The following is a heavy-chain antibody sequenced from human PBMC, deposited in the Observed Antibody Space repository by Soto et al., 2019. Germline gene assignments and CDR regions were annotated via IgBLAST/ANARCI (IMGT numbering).Heavy chain of an antibody. CDR2: ISGSGSNT. V-gene: IGHV3-23*01. D-gene: IGHD6-13*01. CDR1: GVSISSYY. CDR3: AKGRGSSSSSWYYSGYGFDS. J-gene: IGHJ5*01. Sequence: PSETLSLTCTVSGVSISSYYWSWVRKAPGKGLEWVSAISGSGSNTYNAVSVKGHFTISRDNSKNTLYLQMNSLRAEHTAVFYCAKGRGSSSSSWYYSGYGFDSWGQGALVTVSS.